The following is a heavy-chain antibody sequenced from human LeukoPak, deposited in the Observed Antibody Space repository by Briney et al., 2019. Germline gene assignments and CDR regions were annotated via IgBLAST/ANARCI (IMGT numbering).Heavy chain of an antibody. CDR3: AGAVAGIGFGS. Sequence: PSETLSLTCTVSDGSIISSVYYWGWIRQPPGKGLEWIASVYYSGSTYYNPSFKSRVTISVDTSKNQFSLKVNSMTAADTAVYFFAGAVAGIGFGSWGQGDPVTVSS. J-gene: IGHJ4*02. CDR1: DGSIISSVYY. CDR2: VYYSGST. D-gene: IGHD6-19*01. V-gene: IGHV4-39*07.